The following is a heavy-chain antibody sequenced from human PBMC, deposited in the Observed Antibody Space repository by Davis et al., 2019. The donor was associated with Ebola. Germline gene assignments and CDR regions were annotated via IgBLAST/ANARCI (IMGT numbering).Heavy chain of an antibody. CDR2: IGYVDHTNDNT. Sequence: PGGSLRLSCAASGFTLSSYALYWVRQAPGRGLEWVSVIGYVDHTNDNTRYADAVRGRFTISRDHSQNTLYLQMNSLRAEDTAIYYCANRDNGQSGLDIWGQGTMVTVSS. CDR3: ANRDNGQSGLDI. V-gene: IGHV3-23*01. CDR1: GFTLSSYA. D-gene: IGHD3-3*01. J-gene: IGHJ3*02.